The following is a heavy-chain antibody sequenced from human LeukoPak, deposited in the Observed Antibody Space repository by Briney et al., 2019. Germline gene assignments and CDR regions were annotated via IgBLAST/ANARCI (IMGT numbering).Heavy chain of an antibody. Sequence: GVSLRLSCAASGFTFSSYSMNWVRQAPGKGLEWVSSISSSSSYIYYADSVKGRFTISRDNAKNSLYLQMNSLRAEDTAVYYCARDHAQGSGWDLDYWGQGTLVTVSS. CDR1: GFTFSSYS. D-gene: IGHD6-19*01. J-gene: IGHJ4*02. CDR2: ISSSSSYI. V-gene: IGHV3-21*01. CDR3: ARDHAQGSGWDLDY.